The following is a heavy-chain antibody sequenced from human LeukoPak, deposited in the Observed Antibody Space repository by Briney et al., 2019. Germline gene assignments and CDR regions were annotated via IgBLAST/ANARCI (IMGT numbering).Heavy chain of an antibody. Sequence: SETLSLTCTVSGGSISSYYWSWIRQPAGKGLEWIGRIYTSGSTNYNPSLKSRVTMSVDTSKNQFSLKLSSVTAADTAVYYCAREMLVYYYDSSGYRAFDIWGQGTMVTVSS. D-gene: IGHD3-22*01. CDR1: GGSISSYY. V-gene: IGHV4-4*07. CDR2: IYTSGST. J-gene: IGHJ3*02. CDR3: AREMLVYYYDSSGYRAFDI.